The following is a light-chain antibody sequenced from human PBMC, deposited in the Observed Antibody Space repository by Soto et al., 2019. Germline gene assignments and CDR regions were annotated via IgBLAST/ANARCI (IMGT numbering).Light chain of an antibody. CDR1: QSVSSY. V-gene: IGKV3-11*01. J-gene: IGKJ1*01. CDR3: QQRSNWRTWT. CDR2: DAS. Sequence: EIVLTQSPATLSLSPGEIATLSCRASQSVSSYLAWYQQKPGQAPRLLIYDASNRATGIPARFSGSGSGTDFTLTISSLEPEDFAVYYCQQRSNWRTWTVGPGTQVDIK.